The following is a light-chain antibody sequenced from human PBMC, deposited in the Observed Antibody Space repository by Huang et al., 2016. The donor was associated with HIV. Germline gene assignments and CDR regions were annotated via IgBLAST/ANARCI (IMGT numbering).Light chain of an antibody. CDR3: QQRSKWPLT. J-gene: IGKJ4*01. V-gene: IGKV3-11*01. Sequence: EIVLTQSPVTLSLSPGDRATLSCRASQSIGTYLALYQQKSGQAPRLLIYDVSNMAAGVPARFSASGSETDFTLTIASLDPDDFAIYHCQQRSKWPLTFGGGTKVEMK. CDR2: DVS. CDR1: QSIGTY.